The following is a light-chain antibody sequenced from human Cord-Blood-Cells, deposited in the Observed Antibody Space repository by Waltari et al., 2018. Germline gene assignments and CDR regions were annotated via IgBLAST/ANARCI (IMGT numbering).Light chain of an antibody. V-gene: IGLV2-14*01. CDR1: SSAVGGYNY. CDR2: EVS. Sequence: QSALTQPASVSGSPGQSITISCTGTSSAVGGYNYFSWYQQHPGKAPKLMIYEVSNRPSGVSNRFSGSKSGNTASLTISGLQAEDEADYYCSSYTSSSRVFGGGTKLTVL. CDR3: SSYTSSSRV. J-gene: IGLJ2*01.